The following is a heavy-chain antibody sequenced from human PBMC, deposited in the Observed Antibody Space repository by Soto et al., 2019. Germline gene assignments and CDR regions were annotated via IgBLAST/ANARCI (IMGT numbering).Heavy chain of an antibody. Sequence: QVQLVQSGAEVKKPGASAKVSCKASGYTFTSYGISWVRQAPGQGLEWMGWISAYNGDTKYAEKLQGRVTMTTDTSTSTAYMELRSLRSDDTAVYYCVRDRGTVLASPVILNTPNWFDPWGQGTLVTVSS. CDR1: GYTFTSYG. D-gene: IGHD3-9*01. J-gene: IGHJ5*02. CDR2: ISAYNGDT. CDR3: VRDRGTVLASPVILNTPNWFDP. V-gene: IGHV1-18*01.